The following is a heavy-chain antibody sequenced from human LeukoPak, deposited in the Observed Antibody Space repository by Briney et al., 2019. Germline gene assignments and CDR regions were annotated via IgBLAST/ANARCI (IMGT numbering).Heavy chain of an antibody. J-gene: IGHJ6*02. Sequence: GGSLRLSCAASGFTFSNAWMSWVRQARGKGWECVGGFKSKTAGGTTDYAAPVKGRFTISRGDSKNTLYLQMNSLKTEDTAVYYCTIDLDLSSSWYSDYYYYGMDVWGQGTTVTVSS. CDR1: GFTFSNAW. D-gene: IGHD6-13*01. V-gene: IGHV3-15*01. CDR3: TIDLDLSSSWYSDYYYYGMDV. CDR2: FKSKTAGGTT.